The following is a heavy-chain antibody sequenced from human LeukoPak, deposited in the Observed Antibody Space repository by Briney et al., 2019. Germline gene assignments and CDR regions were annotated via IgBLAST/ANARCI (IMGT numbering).Heavy chain of an antibody. CDR3: ARVRCSSTSCYADY. Sequence: SETLSLTCAVSGGSISSSNWWSWVRQPPGKGLEWIGEIHHSGSTNYNPSLKSRVTISVDKSKNQFSLKLSSVTAADTAVYYCARVRCSSTSCYADYWGQGTLVTVSS. D-gene: IGHD2-2*01. CDR2: IHHSGST. CDR1: GGSISSSNW. J-gene: IGHJ4*02. V-gene: IGHV4-4*02.